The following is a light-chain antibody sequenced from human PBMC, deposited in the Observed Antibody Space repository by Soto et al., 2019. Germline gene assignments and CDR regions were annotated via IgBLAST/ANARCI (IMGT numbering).Light chain of an antibody. CDR1: QSISNW. J-gene: IGKJ2*01. CDR3: QQYNSDSPYT. Sequence: DIQMTQSPSTLSASVGDRVTITCRASQSISNWLAWYQQKPGKAPKVLIYKASSLESGVPSRFNGSGSGTEFTLTISSLQPDDFATYYCQQYNSDSPYTFGQGTKVEIK. CDR2: KAS. V-gene: IGKV1-5*03.